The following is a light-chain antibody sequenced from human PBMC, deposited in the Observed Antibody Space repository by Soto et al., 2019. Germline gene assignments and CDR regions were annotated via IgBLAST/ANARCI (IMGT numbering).Light chain of an antibody. CDR2: AAS. Sequence: ALPMTQSPSSLSASVGDRVTITCRASQGIRNDLGWYQQKPGKAPKLLIYAASSLQSGVPSRFSGSGSGTDFTLTISSLQPEDFATYYCLQDYNYPPWTFGQGTKVEIK. CDR3: LQDYNYPPWT. V-gene: IGKV1-6*01. CDR1: QGIRND. J-gene: IGKJ1*01.